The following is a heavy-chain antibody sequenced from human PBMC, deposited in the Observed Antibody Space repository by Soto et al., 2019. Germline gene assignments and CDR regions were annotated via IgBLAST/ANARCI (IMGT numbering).Heavy chain of an antibody. J-gene: IGHJ4*02. CDR2: TIPIFGTA. V-gene: IGHV1-3*01. D-gene: IGHD5-18*01. CDR1: GYTFTSYA. Sequence: ASVKVSCKASGYTFTSYAMHWVRQAPGQRLEWMGGTIPIFGTANYAQKFQGRVTITRDTSASTAYMELSSLRSEDTAVYYCARDPRYSYDAYWGQGTLVTVSS. CDR3: ARDPRYSYDAY.